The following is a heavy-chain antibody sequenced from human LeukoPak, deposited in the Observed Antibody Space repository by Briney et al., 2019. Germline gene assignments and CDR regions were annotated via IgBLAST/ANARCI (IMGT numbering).Heavy chain of an antibody. CDR2: INHSGST. D-gene: IGHD3-10*01. J-gene: IGHJ5*02. CDR3: ARASITMVRGEANWFDP. Sequence: SETLSLTCAVYGGSFSGYYWSWIRQPPGKGLEWIGEINHSGSTNYNPSLKSRVTTSVDTSKNQFSLKLSSVTAADTAVYYCARASITMVRGEANWFDPWGQGTLVTVSS. V-gene: IGHV4-34*01. CDR1: GGSFSGYY.